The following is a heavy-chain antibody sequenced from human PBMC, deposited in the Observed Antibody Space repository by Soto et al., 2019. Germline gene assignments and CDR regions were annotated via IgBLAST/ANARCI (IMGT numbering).Heavy chain of an antibody. J-gene: IGHJ4*02. CDR2: IWYDGSNK. CDR3: ARDHNWNDLGYFDY. Sequence: QVQLVESGGGVVQPGRSLRLSCAASGFTFSSYGMHWVRQAPGKGLEWVAVIWYDGSNKYYADSVKGRFTISRDNSKNTLYLQTNSLRAEDTAVYYCARDHNWNDLGYFDYWGQGTLVSVSS. V-gene: IGHV3-33*01. CDR1: GFTFSSYG. D-gene: IGHD1-20*01.